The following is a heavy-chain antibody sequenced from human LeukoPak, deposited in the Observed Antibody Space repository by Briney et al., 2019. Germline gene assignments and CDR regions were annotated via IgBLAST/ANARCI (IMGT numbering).Heavy chain of an antibody. CDR3: GAGSGSYYRH. CDR2: MNANSGNT. CDR1: GYTVTSCD. J-gene: IGHJ4*02. D-gene: IGHD1-26*01. Sequence: ASVTLSFTSTGYTVTSCDINWVRQAIGQGLEWIGWMNANSGNTGYAQKFQGRVTMTRNTSISTAYMELSSLRSEDTAVYYCGAGSGSYYRHWGQGTLVTVSS. V-gene: IGHV1-8*01.